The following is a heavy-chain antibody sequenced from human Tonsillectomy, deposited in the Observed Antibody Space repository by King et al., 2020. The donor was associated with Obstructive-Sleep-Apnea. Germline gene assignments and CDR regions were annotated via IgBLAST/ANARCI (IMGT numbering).Heavy chain of an antibody. CDR3: ARVGVYGSGSPLDC. CDR1: GFTFSSYW. J-gene: IGHJ4*02. CDR2: INSDGSST. D-gene: IGHD3-10*01. V-gene: IGHV3-74*01. Sequence: VQLVDSGGGLVQPGGSLRLSCAASGFTFSSYWMHWVRQAPGKGLVWVSRINSDGSSTSYAVSVKGRFTSSRDNAKNTLYLQMNSLRAEDTAVYYCARVGVYGSGSPLDCWGQGTLVTVSS.